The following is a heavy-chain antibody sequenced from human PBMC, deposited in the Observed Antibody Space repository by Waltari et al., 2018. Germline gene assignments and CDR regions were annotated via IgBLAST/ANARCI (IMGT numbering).Heavy chain of an antibody. CDR2: CEPKEGET. Sequence: QVQLVQSGAEVKKPGASVKVSCKVSGYTLTELSMHWVRQAPGKGLEWMGGCEPKEGETIYAQKFQGRVTRTEDTSTDTAYMELSSLRSEDTARYYCATASGWFMDPAFDIWGQGTMVTVSS. CDR1: GYTLTELS. J-gene: IGHJ3*02. V-gene: IGHV1-24*01. D-gene: IGHD6-19*01. CDR3: ATASGWFMDPAFDI.